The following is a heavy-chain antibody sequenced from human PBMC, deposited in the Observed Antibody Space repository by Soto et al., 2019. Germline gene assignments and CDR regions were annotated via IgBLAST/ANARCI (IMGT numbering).Heavy chain of an antibody. CDR1: GFTFSSYA. J-gene: IGHJ4*02. V-gene: IGHV3-23*01. CDR2: ISGSGGKT. CDR3: AKDYYFDS. Sequence: VGSLRLSCAASGFTFSSYAMSWVRQAPGKGLEWVSSISGSGGKTHYADSVKGRFTISRDNSKNTLYLQMNSLRAEDTAVYYCAKDYYFDSWGQGTLVTVSS.